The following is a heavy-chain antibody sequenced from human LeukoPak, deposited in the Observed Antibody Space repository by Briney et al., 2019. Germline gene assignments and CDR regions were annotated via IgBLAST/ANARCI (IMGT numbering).Heavy chain of an antibody. CDR3: ARGYNFWSGYSEYYFDY. V-gene: IGHV3-66*01. CDR1: GFTVSSNY. Sequence: GGSLRLSCAASGFTVSSNYMSWVRQAPGKGLEWVSVIYSGGSTYCADSVKGRFTISRDNSKNTLYLQMNSLRAEDTAVYYCARGYNFWSGYSEYYFDYWGQGTLVTVSS. J-gene: IGHJ4*02. CDR2: IYSGGST. D-gene: IGHD3-3*01.